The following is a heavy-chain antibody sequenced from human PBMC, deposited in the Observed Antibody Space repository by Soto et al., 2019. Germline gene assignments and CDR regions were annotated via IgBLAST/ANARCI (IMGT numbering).Heavy chain of an antibody. CDR3: ARRSAFDI. CDR1: GFTFSSYA. CDR2: ISSSSSTI. Sequence: QPGGSLRLSCAASGFTFSSYAMSWVRQAPGKGLEWVSYISSSSSTIYYADSVKGRFTISRDNAKNSLYLQMNSLRAEDTAVYYCARRSAFDIWGQGTMVTVSS. V-gene: IGHV3-48*04. J-gene: IGHJ3*02.